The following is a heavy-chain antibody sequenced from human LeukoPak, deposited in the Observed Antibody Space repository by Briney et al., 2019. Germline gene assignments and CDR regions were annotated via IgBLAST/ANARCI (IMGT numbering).Heavy chain of an antibody. CDR1: GYTFIIYG. J-gene: IGHJ4*02. CDR2: ISAYNGNT. D-gene: IGHD3-16*02. V-gene: IGHV1-18*01. CDR3: ASGPGDYVWGSYRFRFDY. Sequence: ASVKVSCKASGYTFIIYGISWVRQAPGQGLEWMGWISAYNGNTNYAQKLQGRVTMTTDTSTSTAYMELRSLRSDDTAVYYCASGPGDYVWGSYRFRFDYWGQGTLVTVSS.